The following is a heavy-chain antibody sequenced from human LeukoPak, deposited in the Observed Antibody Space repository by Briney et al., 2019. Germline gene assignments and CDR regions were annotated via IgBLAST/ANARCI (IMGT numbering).Heavy chain of an antibody. CDR3: ARGGRDFWSGYYPDY. CDR2: IYPGDSDT. Sequence: GESQKISCKGSGYSFTSYRIGWVRQMPGKGLEWMGIIYPGDSDTRYSPSFQGQVTISTDKSISTAYLQWSSLKASDTAMYYCARGGRDFWSGYYPDYWGQGTLVTVSS. D-gene: IGHD3-3*01. J-gene: IGHJ4*02. CDR1: GYSFTSYR. V-gene: IGHV5-51*01.